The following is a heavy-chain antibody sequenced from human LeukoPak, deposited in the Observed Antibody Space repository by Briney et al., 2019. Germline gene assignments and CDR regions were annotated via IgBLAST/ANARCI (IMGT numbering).Heavy chain of an antibody. CDR2: INSDGSST. D-gene: IGHD1-26*01. CDR1: GFTFSSYA. Sequence: GGSLRLSCAASGFTFSSYAMNWVRQAPGKGLVWVSRINSDGSSTSYADSVKGRFTISRDNAKNTLYLQMNSLRAEDTAVYYCARDRGSYRFDYWGQGTLVTVSS. J-gene: IGHJ4*02. V-gene: IGHV3-74*01. CDR3: ARDRGSYRFDY.